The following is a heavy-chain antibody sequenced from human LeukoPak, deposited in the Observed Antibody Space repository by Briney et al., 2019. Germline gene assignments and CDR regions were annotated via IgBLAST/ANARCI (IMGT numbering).Heavy chain of an antibody. CDR2: IYYSGST. Sequence: PSETLSLTCTVSGGSISSSSYYWGWIRQPPGKGLEWIGSIYYSGSTYYNPSLKSRVTISVDTSKNQFSLRLSSVTAADTAVYYCARISRGNYHDSSGYYYHFDYWGQGTLVTVSS. D-gene: IGHD3-22*01. J-gene: IGHJ4*02. V-gene: IGHV4-39*01. CDR1: GGSISSSSYY. CDR3: ARISRGNYHDSSGYYYHFDY.